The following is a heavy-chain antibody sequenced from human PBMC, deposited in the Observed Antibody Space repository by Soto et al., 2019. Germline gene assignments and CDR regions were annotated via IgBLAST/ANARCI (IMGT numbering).Heavy chain of an antibody. CDR1: GGSISGYY. D-gene: IGHD2-21*02. J-gene: IGHJ6*02. CDR2: VCYSGGA. CDR3: TRDGDGRMTTNPYYYYGMDV. Sequence: PSETLSLTCTVSGGSISGYYWSWIRQPPGKGLEWIGNVCYSGGAKYNPSVKRRVSISVDTSKNQFSLNLSSVTAADTAVYYCTRDGDGRMTTNPYYYYGMDVWGPGITVTVSS. V-gene: IGHV4-59*01.